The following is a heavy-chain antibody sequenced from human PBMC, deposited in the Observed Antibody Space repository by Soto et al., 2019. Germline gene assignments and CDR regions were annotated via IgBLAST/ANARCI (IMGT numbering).Heavy chain of an antibody. CDR1: GYTFTGYY. J-gene: IGHJ3*02. CDR2: INPNNDDT. V-gene: IGHV1-2*04. Sequence: ASVKVSCKASGYTFTGYYVHWVRQAPGQGLEWMGWINPNNDDTNSAQKFQGWVTMTRDTSISTAYMEMRRLRSDDTAVYYCARTITTVNAFHIWGQGTMVTV. D-gene: IGHD4-17*01. CDR3: ARTITTVNAFHI.